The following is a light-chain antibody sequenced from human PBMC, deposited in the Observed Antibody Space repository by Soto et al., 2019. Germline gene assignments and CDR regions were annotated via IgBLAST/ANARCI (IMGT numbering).Light chain of an antibody. V-gene: IGLV8-61*01. CDR3: VLYIGSGIWV. Sequence: QAVVTQEPSFSVSPGGTVTLTCGLSSDSVSASHHPSWYQQTPGQAPRTLIYGINIRSSGVPDRFSGSILGNKAALTITGAQPDDESDSYCVLYIGSGIWVFGGGTKLTVL. CDR2: GIN. CDR1: SDSVSASHH. J-gene: IGLJ3*02.